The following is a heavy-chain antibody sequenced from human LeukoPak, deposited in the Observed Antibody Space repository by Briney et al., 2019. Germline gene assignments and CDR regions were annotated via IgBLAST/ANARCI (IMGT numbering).Heavy chain of an antibody. V-gene: IGHV3-23*01. D-gene: IGHD1-26*01. J-gene: IGHJ4*02. CDR2: ISASGGST. CDR1: GFTFSSSA. CDR3: AKWSGSREALDY. Sequence: GGSLRLSCAASGFTFSSSAMSWVRRAPGKGLEWVSEISASGGSTYYADSVKGRFTISRDNSKNTLYLQMNSLRAEDTAVYYCAKWSGSREALDYWGQGTLVTVSS.